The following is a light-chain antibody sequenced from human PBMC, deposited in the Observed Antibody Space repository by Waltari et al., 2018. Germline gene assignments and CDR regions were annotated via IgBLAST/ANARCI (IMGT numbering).Light chain of an antibody. CDR3: QQLNSYPPYS. J-gene: IGKJ2*03. V-gene: IGKV1-9*01. CDR1: QGISSY. Sequence: DIQLTPSPSFLSASVGDRVTITCRASQGISSYLAWYQQKPGKAPKLLIYAASILQSGVPSRFSGSGSGTEFTLTISSLQPEDFATYYCQQLNSYPPYSFGQGTKLEIK. CDR2: AAS.